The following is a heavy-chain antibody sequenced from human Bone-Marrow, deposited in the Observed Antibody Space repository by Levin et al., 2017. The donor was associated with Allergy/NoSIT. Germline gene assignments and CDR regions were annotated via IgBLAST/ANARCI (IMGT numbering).Heavy chain of an antibody. V-gene: IGHV3-21*01. J-gene: IGHJ3*02. CDR3: ARVEGFNAFDI. CDR2: ISTSSSYI. CDR1: GFNFRSYS. Sequence: SCAASGFNFRSYSMSWVRQAPGKGLEWVSAISTSSSYIYNADSVKGRFTIPRDNAKNSLFLQMNSLRAEDTAVYYCARVEGFNAFDIWGQGTMVTVSS.